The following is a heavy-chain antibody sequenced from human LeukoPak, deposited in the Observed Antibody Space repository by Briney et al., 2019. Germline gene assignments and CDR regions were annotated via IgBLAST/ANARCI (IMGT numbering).Heavy chain of an antibody. CDR1: GFSFSSNG. CDR3: ARRSKSSAIWYYFDY. J-gene: IGHJ4*02. D-gene: IGHD6-25*01. V-gene: IGHV3-23*01. CDR2: ISGSGDIT. Sequence: PGGSLRLSCAASGFSFSSNGINWVRQAPGKGLEWVSGISGSGDITYYADSVKGRFTISRDNSRNTLYLQMNSLRAEDTAVYYCARRSKSSAIWYYFDYWGQGTLVTVSS.